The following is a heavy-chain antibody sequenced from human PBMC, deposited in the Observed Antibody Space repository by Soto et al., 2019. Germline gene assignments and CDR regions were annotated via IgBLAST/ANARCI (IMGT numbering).Heavy chain of an antibody. CDR2: ISYDGSNK. CDR1: GFTFSSYG. D-gene: IGHD6-19*01. V-gene: IGHV3-30*18. J-gene: IGHJ4*02. Sequence: QVQLVESGGGVVQPGRSLRLSCAASGFTFSSYGMHWVRQAPGKGLEWVAVISYDGSNKYYADSVKGRFTISRDNSKNTLYLQMNSLRAEDTAVYYCAKPRSGWDFEYWGQGTLVTVSS. CDR3: AKPRSGWDFEY.